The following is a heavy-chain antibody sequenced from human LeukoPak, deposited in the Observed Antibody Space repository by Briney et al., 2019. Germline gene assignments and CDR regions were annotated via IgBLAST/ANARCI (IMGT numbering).Heavy chain of an antibody. Sequence: PSETLSLTCAVYGWSLNDYYWTWIRQPPGKGLEWVGEINARGDTNFNPSLKSRVTISVDTSKSQFSLTLTSMIAADTAVYYCARGQVPAARGYNWFDPWGQGTLVTVSS. V-gene: IGHV4-34*01. D-gene: IGHD2-2*01. CDR1: GWSLNDYY. CDR3: ARGQVPAARGYNWFDP. J-gene: IGHJ5*02. CDR2: INARGDT.